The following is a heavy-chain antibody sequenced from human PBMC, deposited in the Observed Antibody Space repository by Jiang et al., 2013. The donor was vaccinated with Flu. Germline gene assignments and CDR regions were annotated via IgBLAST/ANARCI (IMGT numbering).Heavy chain of an antibody. J-gene: IGHJ4*02. Sequence: SGAEVKKPGASVKVSCKASGYTFTSYYMHWVRQAPGQGLEWMGIINPSGGSTSYAQKFQGRVTMTRDTSTSTVYMELSSLRSEDTAVYYCARDRGPTLGYCSGGSCYNRWAFGYWGQGTLVTVSS. V-gene: IGHV1-46*01. CDR1: GYTFTSYY. D-gene: IGHD2-15*01. CDR2: INPSGGST. CDR3: ARDRGPTLGYCSGGSCYNRWAFGY.